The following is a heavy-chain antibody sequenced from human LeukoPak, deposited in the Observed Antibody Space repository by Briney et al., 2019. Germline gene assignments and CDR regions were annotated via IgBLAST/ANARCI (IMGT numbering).Heavy chain of an antibody. V-gene: IGHV4-34*01. CDR2: INHSRST. D-gene: IGHD2-2*01. CDR3: ARSYRFDP. J-gene: IGHJ5*02. Sequence: PSETLSLTCAVYGGSFSGYYWSWIRQPPGKGLEWIGEINHSRSTNYNPSLKSRVTISVDTSKNQFSLKLSSVTAADTAVYYCARSYRFDPWGQGTLVTVSS. CDR1: GGSFSGYY.